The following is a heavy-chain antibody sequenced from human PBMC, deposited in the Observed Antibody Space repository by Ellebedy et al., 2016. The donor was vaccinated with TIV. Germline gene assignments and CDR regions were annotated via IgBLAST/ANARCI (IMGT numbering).Heavy chain of an antibody. V-gene: IGHV3-66*01. CDR3: ASETFNDVDLELWGLFDM. CDR2: ISVGGST. CDR1: GFTVNSNY. Sequence: GESLKISCVVSGFTVNSNYMSWVRQAPGKGLEWVSVISVGGSTYYADSVKGRFTISRDNSKHTLFLQMNSLRAGDTAVYYCASETFNDVDLELWGLFDMWGQGTTVTVSS. D-gene: IGHD3-16*01. J-gene: IGHJ3*02.